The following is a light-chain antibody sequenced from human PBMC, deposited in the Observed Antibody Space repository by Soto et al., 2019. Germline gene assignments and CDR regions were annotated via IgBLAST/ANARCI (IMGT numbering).Light chain of an antibody. Sequence: QLVLTQPPSVSGAPGQRVTISCSGGSSNIGADYEVHWYQQLPGTAPKLLIYGNTNRPSGVPDRFSGSKSGSSASLAISGLQAEDEADYFCQSYDSTLKGCVFGPGTKLTVL. CDR2: GNT. CDR3: QSYDSTLKGCV. V-gene: IGLV1-40*01. CDR1: SSNIGADYE. J-gene: IGLJ1*01.